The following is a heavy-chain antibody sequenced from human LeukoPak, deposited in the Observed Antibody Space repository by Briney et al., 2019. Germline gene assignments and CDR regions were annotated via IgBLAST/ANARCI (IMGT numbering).Heavy chain of an antibody. V-gene: IGHV1-46*01. D-gene: IGHD6-13*01. CDR1: GYTFTSYY. CDR2: INPSGGST. Sequence: ASVKVSCKASGYTFTSYYMHWVRQAPGQGLEWMGIINPSGGSTSYAQKFQGRVTMTRDMSTSTVYMEQSSLRSEDTAVYYCAREIAAAGYYYYYYMDVWGKGTTVTVSS. CDR3: AREIAAAGYYYYYYMDV. J-gene: IGHJ6*03.